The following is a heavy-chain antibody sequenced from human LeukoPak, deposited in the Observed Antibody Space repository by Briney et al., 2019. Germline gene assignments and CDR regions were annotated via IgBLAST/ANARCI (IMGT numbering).Heavy chain of an antibody. CDR2: ITSGSTYK. J-gene: IGHJ4*02. CDR1: RFTFSDYS. CDR3: ARGPTLIGVAGTWPLDY. V-gene: IGHV3-21*01. Sequence: GGSLRLSCAASRFTFSDYSMKWVRQAPGKGLECVSSITSGSTYKYYGDSVRGRFTISRDNATNSLYLQVNSLRAEDTAVSYCARGPTLIGVAGTWPLDYWGQGTLVIVSS. D-gene: IGHD6-19*01.